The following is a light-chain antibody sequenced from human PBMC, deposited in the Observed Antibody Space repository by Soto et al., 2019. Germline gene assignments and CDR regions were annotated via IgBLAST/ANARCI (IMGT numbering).Light chain of an antibody. J-gene: IGKJ1*01. CDR3: QQYNSYRT. V-gene: IGKV1-5*03. Sequence: DIQVTQSPSSVSASVGDRVTITCRASQDINNWLAWYQQKPGKAPKLLIYKASSLESGVPSRFSGSGSGTEFTLTISSLQPDDFATYYCQQYNSYRTFGQGTKVEIK. CDR1: QDINNW. CDR2: KAS.